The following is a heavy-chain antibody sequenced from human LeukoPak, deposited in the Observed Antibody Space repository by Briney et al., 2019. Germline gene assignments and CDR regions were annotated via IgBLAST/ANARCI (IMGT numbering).Heavy chain of an antibody. CDR3: VNLHYPSES. CDR2: INPEETTT. D-gene: IGHD3-10*01. CDR1: GFTFSTHW. V-gene: IGHV3-74*01. J-gene: IGHJ5*02. Sequence: GGSLRLSCAASGFTFSTHWMHWVRQAPGKGLVWVSRINPEETTTSYADSVKGRFTISRDNTKNTLYLHMNSLRAEDTAMYYCVNLHYPSESWGQGTLVTVSS.